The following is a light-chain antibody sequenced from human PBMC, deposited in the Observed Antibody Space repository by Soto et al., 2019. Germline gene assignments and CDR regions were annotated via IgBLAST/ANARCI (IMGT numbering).Light chain of an antibody. CDR2: DVS. CDR1: SSDVGGYNY. CDR3: ISYTSTSIV. J-gene: IGLJ1*01. Sequence: QSALTQPASVSGSPGQSITISCTGTSSDVGGYNYVSWYQRHPGKAPKLMIYDVSNLSSGVSNRFSGSKSGNTTRLTISGLQAEEEANYHCISYTSTSIVFGTGTKVTVL. V-gene: IGLV2-14*01.